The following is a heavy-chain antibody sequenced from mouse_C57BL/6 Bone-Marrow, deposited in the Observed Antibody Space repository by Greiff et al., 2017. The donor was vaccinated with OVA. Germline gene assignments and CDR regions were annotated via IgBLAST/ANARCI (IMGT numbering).Heavy chain of an antibody. Sequence: EVKLVESGGGLVKPGGSLKLSCAASGFTFSSYAMSWVRQTPEKRLEWVATISDGGSYTYYPDNVKGRFTISRDNAKNNLYLQMSNLKSEDTAMYYCARDPRGRAMDDWGKGTSVTVSS. J-gene: IGHJ4*01. CDR3: ARDPRGRAMDD. V-gene: IGHV5-4*01. CDR2: ISDGGSYT. CDR1: GFTFSSYA.